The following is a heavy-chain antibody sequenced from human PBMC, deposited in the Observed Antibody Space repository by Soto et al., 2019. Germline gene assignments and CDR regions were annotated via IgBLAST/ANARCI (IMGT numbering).Heavy chain of an antibody. D-gene: IGHD3-10*01. CDR2: IYYSGTT. Sequence: SETLSLTCTVSGGSISGYYWSWIRQPPGKGLKRIGYIYYSGTTSYNPSLNSRVTISVDTSKNQFSLKVNSVTAADTAVYYCARESYYGSGATVVAYWGQGTLVTVSS. V-gene: IGHV4-59*01. J-gene: IGHJ4*02. CDR1: GGSISGYY. CDR3: ARESYYGSGATVVAY.